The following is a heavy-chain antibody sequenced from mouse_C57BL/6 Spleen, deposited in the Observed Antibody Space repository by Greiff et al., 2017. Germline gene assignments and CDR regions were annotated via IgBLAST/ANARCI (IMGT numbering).Heavy chain of an antibody. J-gene: IGHJ3*01. Sequence: QVQLQQPGAELVMPGASVKLSCKASGYTFTSYWMHWVKQRPGQGLEWIGEIDPSDSYTNYNQKFKGKSTLTVDKSSSTAYIQLSSLTSEDSAVYYCARDSSGYGFAYWGQGTLVTVSA. CDR1: GYTFTSYW. CDR3: ARDSSGYGFAY. V-gene: IGHV1-69*01. CDR2: IDPSDSYT. D-gene: IGHD3-2*02.